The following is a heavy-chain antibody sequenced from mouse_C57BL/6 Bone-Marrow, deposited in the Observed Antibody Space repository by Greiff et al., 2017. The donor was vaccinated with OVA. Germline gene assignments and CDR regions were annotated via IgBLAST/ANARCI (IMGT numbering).Heavy chain of an antibody. J-gene: IGHJ2*01. CDR3: ARKKELYDGYYYY. CDR1: GYAFSSSW. CDR2: IYPGDGDT. Sequence: QVQLQQSGPELVKPGASVKISCKASGYAFSSSWMNWVKQRPGKGLEWIGRIYPGDGDTNYNGKFKGKATLTADKSSSTAYMELRSLTSEDSAVYYCARKKELYDGYYYYWGQGTTLTVSS. D-gene: IGHD2-3*01. V-gene: IGHV1-82*01.